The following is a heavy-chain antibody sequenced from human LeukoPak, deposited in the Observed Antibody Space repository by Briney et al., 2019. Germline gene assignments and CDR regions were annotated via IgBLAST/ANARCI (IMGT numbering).Heavy chain of an antibody. J-gene: IGHJ4*02. Sequence: GASVKVSCKAPGYTFTSYGISWVRQAPGQGLEWMGWISAYNGNTNYAQKLQGRVTMTTDTSTSTAYMELRSLRSDDTAVYYCALTPPDNDYFDYWGQGTLVTVSS. D-gene: IGHD4-23*01. V-gene: IGHV1-18*01. CDR1: GYTFTSYG. CDR3: ALTPPDNDYFDY. CDR2: ISAYNGNT.